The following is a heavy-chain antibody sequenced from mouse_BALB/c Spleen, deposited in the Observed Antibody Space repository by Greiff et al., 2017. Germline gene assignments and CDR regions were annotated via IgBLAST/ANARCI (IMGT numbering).Heavy chain of an antibody. J-gene: IGHJ3*01. Sequence: QVQLQQSGAELMKPGASVKISCKATGYTFSSYWIEWVKQRPGHGLEWIGEILPGSGSTNYNEKFKGKATFTADTSSNTAYMQLSSLTSEDSAVYYCARSLYDYDWFAYWGQGTLVTVSA. V-gene: IGHV1-9*01. CDR3: ARSLYDYDWFAY. CDR2: ILPGSGST. D-gene: IGHD2-4*01. CDR1: GYTFSSYW.